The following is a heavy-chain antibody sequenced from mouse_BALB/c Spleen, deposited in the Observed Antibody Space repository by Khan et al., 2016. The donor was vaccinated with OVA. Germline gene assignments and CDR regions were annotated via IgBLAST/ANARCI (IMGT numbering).Heavy chain of an antibody. CDR2: ILPGSNST. CDR3: ARGNYYGSTSWLGY. Sequence: VQLQESGAELMKPGASVKISCKATGYTFSSYWIEWVKQRPGHGLEWIGEILPGSNSTNYNERFKGKATITADTSSNTAYMQLSSLTSEDSAIYDYARGNYYGSTSWLGYWGQGTLVTVSA. J-gene: IGHJ3*01. CDR1: GYTFSSYW. D-gene: IGHD1-1*01. V-gene: IGHV1-9*01.